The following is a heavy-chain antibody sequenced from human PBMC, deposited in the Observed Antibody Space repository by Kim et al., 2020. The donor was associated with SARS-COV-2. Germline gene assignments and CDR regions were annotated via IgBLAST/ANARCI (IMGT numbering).Heavy chain of an antibody. V-gene: IGHV1-8*01. Sequence: TGYEQKFQGRVIMTRDTSIGTAYMELSSLRSEDTAVYYCARNLYGTGTFESWGQGPLVTVSS. CDR3: ARNLYGTGTFES. CDR2: T. D-gene: IGHD3-10*01. J-gene: IGHJ4*02.